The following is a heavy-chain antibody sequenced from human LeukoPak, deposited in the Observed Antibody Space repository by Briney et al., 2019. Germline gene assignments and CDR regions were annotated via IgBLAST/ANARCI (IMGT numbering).Heavy chain of an antibody. CDR1: GYTFTDYY. V-gene: IGHV1-2*02. CDR3: ARTYSSSWPYYYYYMDV. D-gene: IGHD6-13*01. Sequence: GASVKVSCKASGYTFTDYYMHWVRQAPGQGLEWMGWINPNSGGTNYAQKFQGRVTMTRDTSISTAYMELSRLRSDDTAVYYCARTYSSSWPYYYYYMDVWGKGTTVTVSS. CDR2: INPNSGGT. J-gene: IGHJ6*03.